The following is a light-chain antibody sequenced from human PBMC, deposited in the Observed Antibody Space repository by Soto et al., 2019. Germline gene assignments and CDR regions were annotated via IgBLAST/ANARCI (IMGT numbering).Light chain of an antibody. Sequence: EIVLTQSPATLSVSPGERATLSCRASQSVSSYLAWYQQKPGQAPRLLIYDASNRATGIPARFSGSGSGTDFTLTISSLEPEDFAVYYCQQRSNSPLTFGGGTKVEIK. V-gene: IGKV3-11*01. J-gene: IGKJ4*01. CDR2: DAS. CDR1: QSVSSY. CDR3: QQRSNSPLT.